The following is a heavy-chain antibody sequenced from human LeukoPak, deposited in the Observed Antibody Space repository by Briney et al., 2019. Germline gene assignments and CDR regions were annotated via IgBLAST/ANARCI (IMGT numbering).Heavy chain of an antibody. J-gene: IGHJ4*02. V-gene: IGHV1-46*01. CDR3: ARTQKSNGYSYGPFDY. CDR2: INPSGGST. CDR1: GYTFTSYY. D-gene: IGHD5-18*01. Sequence: ASVKVSCKASGYTFTSYYMHWVRQAPGQGLEWMGIINPSGGSTSYAQKFQGRVTMTRDMSTSTVYMELSSLRFEDTAVYYCARTQKSNGYSYGPFDYWGQGTLVTVSS.